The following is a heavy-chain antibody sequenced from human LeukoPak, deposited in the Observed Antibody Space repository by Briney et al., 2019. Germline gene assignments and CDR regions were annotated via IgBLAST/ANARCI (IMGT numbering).Heavy chain of an antibody. J-gene: IGHJ6*02. V-gene: IGHV3-11*03. Sequence: GGSLRLSCAASGFTFSDYYMSWIRQAPGKGLEWVSYISSSSSYTDYADSVKGRFTISRDNAKNSLYLQMNSLRAEDTAVYYCARTSGDMVRGVIDYYYYGMDVWGQGTTVTVSS. CDR1: GFTFSDYY. CDR3: ARTSGDMVRGVIDYYYYGMDV. CDR2: ISSSSSYT. D-gene: IGHD3-10*01.